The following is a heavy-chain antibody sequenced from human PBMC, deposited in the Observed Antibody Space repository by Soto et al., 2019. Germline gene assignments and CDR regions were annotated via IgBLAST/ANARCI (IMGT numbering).Heavy chain of an antibody. CDR1: GFTFSTYS. CDR2: ISSTGSAI. Sequence: EVQLVESGGGLVQPGGSPRLSCAASGFTFSTYSMNWVRQAPGKGLEWVSFISSTGSAIFYTDSVKGRFTISRDNAKNSLFLQMNSLRAEDTAVYYCARDVDGVWGQGTTVTVSS. J-gene: IGHJ6*02. V-gene: IGHV3-48*01. CDR3: ARDVDGV.